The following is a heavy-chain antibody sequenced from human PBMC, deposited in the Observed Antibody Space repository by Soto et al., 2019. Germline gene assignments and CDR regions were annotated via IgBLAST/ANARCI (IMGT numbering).Heavy chain of an antibody. CDR2: IIPIFGTA. Sequence: QVQLVQSGAEVKKPGSSVKVSCKASGGTFSRYAISWVRQAPGQGLEWMGGIIPIFGTANYAQKFQGRVTITADEATSTGYMELSSLRSEDAAVDYCSRGVVGASFDYWGRGTLVTVSS. D-gene: IGHD1-26*01. V-gene: IGHV1-69*01. CDR1: GGTFSRYA. CDR3: SRGVVGASFDY. J-gene: IGHJ4*02.